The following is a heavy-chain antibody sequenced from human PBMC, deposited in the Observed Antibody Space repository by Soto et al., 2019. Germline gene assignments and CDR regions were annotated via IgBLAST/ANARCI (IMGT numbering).Heavy chain of an antibody. CDR2: ISGSGGST. Sequence: GGSLRLSCAASGFTFSSYAMSWVRQAPGKGLEWVSAISGSGGSTYYADSVKGRFTISRDNSKNTLYLQMNSLRAEDTAVYYCAKDYYDSSGYYGWYFDLWGRGTLVTVSS. CDR1: GFTFSSYA. J-gene: IGHJ2*01. D-gene: IGHD3-22*01. CDR3: AKDYYDSSGYYGWYFDL. V-gene: IGHV3-23*01.